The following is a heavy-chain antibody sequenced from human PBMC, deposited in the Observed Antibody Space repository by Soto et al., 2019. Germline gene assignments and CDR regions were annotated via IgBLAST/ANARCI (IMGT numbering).Heavy chain of an antibody. D-gene: IGHD3-3*01. CDR2: IRSKANNYAT. CDR1: GFTFSGAV. CDR3: ARGVYDFWSGHPKGLDY. V-gene: IGHV3-73*02. Sequence: EVQLVESGGGLVQPGGSLKLSCAASGFTFSGAVMHWVRQASGKGLDWVGRIRSKANNYATAYAVSVKGRFTISRDGSRNTAYLQMNSLKTEDMAVYYCARGVYDFWSGHPKGLDYWGQGTVVTVSS. J-gene: IGHJ4*02.